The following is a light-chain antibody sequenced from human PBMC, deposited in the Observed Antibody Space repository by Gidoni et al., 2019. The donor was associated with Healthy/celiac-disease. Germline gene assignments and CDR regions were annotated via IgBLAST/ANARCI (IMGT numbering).Light chain of an antibody. CDR1: QSVSSSY. CDR2: GAS. J-gene: IGKJ2*01. CDR3: QQYGSLRT. V-gene: IGKV3-20*01. Sequence: EIVFTQSPGTLSLSPGERATLSCRASQSVSSSYLAWYQQKPGQAPRLLIYGASSRATGIPDRFSGSGSGTDFTLTISRLEPEDFAVYYCQQYGSLRTFGQGTKLEIK.